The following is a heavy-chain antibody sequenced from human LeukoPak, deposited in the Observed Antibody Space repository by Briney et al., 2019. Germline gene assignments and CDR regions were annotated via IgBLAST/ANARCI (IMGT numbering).Heavy chain of an antibody. D-gene: IGHD6-13*01. CDR1: GFIFSRNA. CDR3: ARDMSTGWYGTQDY. V-gene: IGHV3-30*04. CDR2: ISYDGSKK. Sequence: GGSLRLSCAASGFIFSRNAMHWVRQAPGKGLEWVAVISYDGSKKYYTDAVKGRFTISRDNSKNTLYLQMNSLRAEDTAVYYCARDMSTGWYGTQDYWGQGTLVTVSS. J-gene: IGHJ4*02.